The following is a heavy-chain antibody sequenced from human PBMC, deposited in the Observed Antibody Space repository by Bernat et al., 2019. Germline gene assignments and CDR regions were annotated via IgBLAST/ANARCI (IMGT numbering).Heavy chain of an antibody. CDR3: AKDGPEYSSSSGGMDV. CDR2: ISYDGSNK. J-gene: IGHJ6*02. Sequence: VESGGGVVQPGRSLRLSCAASGFTFSSYGMHWVRQAPGKGLEWVAVISYDGSNKYYADSVKGRFTISRDNSKNTLYLQMNSLRAEDTAVYYCAKDGPEYSSSSGGMDVWGQGTTVTVSS. V-gene: IGHV3-30*18. D-gene: IGHD6-6*01. CDR1: GFTFSSYG.